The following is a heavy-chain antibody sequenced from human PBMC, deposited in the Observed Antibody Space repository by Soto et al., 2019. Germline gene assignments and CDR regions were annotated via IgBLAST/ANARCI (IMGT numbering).Heavy chain of an antibody. CDR3: TKNDNDIYHFAY. D-gene: IGHD3-9*01. J-gene: IGHJ4*02. Sequence: PGGSLRLSCAASGFTFSSYAMHWVRQAPGKGLEWVAVISYNEIEKYYADSVKGRFTISRDNSKNTLYLQMNNLRADDTAVYYCTKNDNDIYHFAYWGQGTLVTLSP. CDR1: GFTFSSYA. CDR2: ISYNEIEK. V-gene: IGHV3-30-3*02.